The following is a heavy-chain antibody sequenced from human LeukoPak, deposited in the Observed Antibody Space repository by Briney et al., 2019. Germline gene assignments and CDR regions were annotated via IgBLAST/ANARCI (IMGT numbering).Heavy chain of an antibody. D-gene: IGHD4-23*01. J-gene: IGHJ6*03. CDR1: GYTLTELS. CDR3: ATTPPVADYYYYMDV. V-gene: IGHV1-24*01. Sequence: GASVKVSCKVSGYTLTELSMHWVRQAPGKGLEWMGGFDPEDGETIYAQKFQGRVTMTEDTSTDTAYMELSSLRSEDPAVYYCATTPPVADYYYYMDVWGKGTTVTVSS. CDR2: FDPEDGET.